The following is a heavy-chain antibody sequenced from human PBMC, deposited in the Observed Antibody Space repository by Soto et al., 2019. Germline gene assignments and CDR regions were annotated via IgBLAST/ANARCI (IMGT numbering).Heavy chain of an antibody. J-gene: IGHJ4*02. CDR2: ISAYNGNT. CDR3: ARTPTSYSSGWDETCDY. Sequence: RASVKVSCKASGYTFTSYGISWVRQAPGQGLEWMGWISAYNGNTNYAQKLQGRVTMTTDTSTSTAYMELRSLRSDDTAVYYCARTPTSYSSGWDETCDYWGQGTRVT. CDR1: GYTFTSYG. V-gene: IGHV1-18*01. D-gene: IGHD6-19*01.